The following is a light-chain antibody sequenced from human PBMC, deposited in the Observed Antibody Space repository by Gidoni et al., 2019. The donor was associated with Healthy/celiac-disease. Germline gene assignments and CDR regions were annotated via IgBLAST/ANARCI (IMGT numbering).Light chain of an antibody. V-gene: IGKV4-1*01. J-gene: IGKJ5*01. Sequence: DIVMTQSPDSLAVSLGERATINCKSSQSVLYSSNNKNYLAWYQQKPGQPPKMLIYWASTRESGVPDRFSGSGSGRDFTLTISSLQAEDVAVYYCQQYYSTPPVTFGHGTRLEI. CDR3: QQYYSTPPVT. CDR1: QSVLYSSNNKNY. CDR2: WAS.